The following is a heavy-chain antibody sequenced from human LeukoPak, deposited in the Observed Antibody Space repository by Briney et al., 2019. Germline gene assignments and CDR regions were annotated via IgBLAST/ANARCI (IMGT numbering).Heavy chain of an antibody. Sequence: PSETLSLTCTVSGYSLNRGYYWGWIRQPPGKGLEWIGTMFHSGSTYYNPSLKSRVTMSVDTSKNELSLTLTSVTAADTAVYYCARVPKYCSGGSCYANFDYWGQGTLVTVSS. CDR1: GYSLNRGYY. CDR2: MFHSGST. V-gene: IGHV4-38-2*02. CDR3: ARVPKYCSGGSCYANFDY. J-gene: IGHJ4*02. D-gene: IGHD2-15*01.